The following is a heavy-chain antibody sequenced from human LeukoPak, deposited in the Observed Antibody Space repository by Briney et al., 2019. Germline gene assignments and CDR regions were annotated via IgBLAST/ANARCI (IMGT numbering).Heavy chain of an antibody. CDR2: MLDTVTT. J-gene: IGHJ4*02. CDR3: ATIKRGNIFGYFDF. D-gene: IGHD5-18*01. CDR1: GASMNTHY. Sequence: SETLTLTCALSGASMNTHYWSWIRQPPRKGLEWIGYMLDTVTTKDNPSLKSRFTLSADTSKNQFSLRLTSVTAADTAVYYCATIKRGNIFGYFDFWGQGIPVTVSS. V-gene: IGHV4-59*11.